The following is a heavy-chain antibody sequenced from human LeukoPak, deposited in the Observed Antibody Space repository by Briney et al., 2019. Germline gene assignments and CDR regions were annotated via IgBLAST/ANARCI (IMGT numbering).Heavy chain of an antibody. CDR2: IAYDGSAK. Sequence: GGSLRLSCAASGFPFSTFGMHWVRQAPGKGLEWVAAIAYDGSAKYYPDSLKGRLTISRDNSRNTLYLQMNSLRAEATAVYYCAKDRTVVGATSFDYWGLGTLVTVSS. D-gene: IGHD1-26*01. J-gene: IGHJ4*02. CDR3: AKDRTVVGATSFDY. CDR1: GFPFSTFG. V-gene: IGHV3-30*18.